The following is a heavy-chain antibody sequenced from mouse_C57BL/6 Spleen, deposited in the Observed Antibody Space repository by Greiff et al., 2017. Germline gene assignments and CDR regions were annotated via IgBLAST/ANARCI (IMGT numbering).Heavy chain of an antibody. CDR1: GYTFTSYW. J-gene: IGHJ3*01. D-gene: IGHD1-1*01. CDR3: ARESYYGSPWFAY. V-gene: IGHV1-69*01. Sequence: VQLQQPGAELVMPGASVKLSCKASGYTFTSYWMHWVKQRPGQGLEWIGEIDPSDSYTNYNQKFKGKSTLTVDKSSSTAYMQLSSLTSEDSAVYYCARESYYGSPWFAYWGQGTLVTVSA. CDR2: IDPSDSYT.